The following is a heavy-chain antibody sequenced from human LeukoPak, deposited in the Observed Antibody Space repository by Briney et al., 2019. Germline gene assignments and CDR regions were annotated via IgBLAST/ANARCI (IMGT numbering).Heavy chain of an antibody. CDR2: IYYSGST. V-gene: IGHV4-39*07. J-gene: IGHJ4*02. Sequence: SETLSLTCTVSGGSISSYYWGWIRQPPGKGLEWIGSIYYSGSTYYNPSLKSRVTISVDTSKNQFSLKLSSVTAADTAVYYCARGPYCGGDCYLWDWGQGTLVTVSS. D-gene: IGHD2-21*02. CDR3: ARGPYCGGDCYLWD. CDR1: GGSISSYY.